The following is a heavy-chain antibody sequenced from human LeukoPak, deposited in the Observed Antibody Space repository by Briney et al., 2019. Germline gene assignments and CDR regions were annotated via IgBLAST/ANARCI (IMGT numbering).Heavy chain of an antibody. J-gene: IGHJ4*02. Sequence: SVKVSCKASGGTFSSYAISWVRQAPGQGLEWMGRVIPIFGTANYAQKCQGRVTVTTDESTSTAYMELSTLRSEDTAVYYCAREWGPAAAPFDYWGQGTLVTVSS. CDR3: AREWGPAAAPFDY. CDR1: GGTFSSYA. D-gene: IGHD6-13*01. CDR2: VIPIFGTA. V-gene: IGHV1-69*05.